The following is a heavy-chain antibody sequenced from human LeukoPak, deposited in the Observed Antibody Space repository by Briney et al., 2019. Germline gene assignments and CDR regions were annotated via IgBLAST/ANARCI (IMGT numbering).Heavy chain of an antibody. V-gene: IGHV3-64D*06. CDR2: ISSNGGST. J-gene: IGHJ4*02. Sequence: GGSLRLSCSASGFIFSNYAMHWVRQAPGKGLEYVSAISSNGGSTYYADSVKGRFTVSRDNSKNTLYLQMSSLRAEDTAVYYCVKGKGIAVTSLDYWGQGTLVTVSS. CDR1: GFIFSNYA. D-gene: IGHD6-19*01. CDR3: VKGKGIAVTSLDY.